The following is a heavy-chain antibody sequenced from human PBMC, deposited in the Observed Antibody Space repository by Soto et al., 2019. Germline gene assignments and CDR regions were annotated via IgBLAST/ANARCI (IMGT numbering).Heavy chain of an antibody. CDR1: GYTFTSHG. Sequence: ASVKVSCKASGYTFTSHGMSWVRQAPGQGLEWMGWISTYNGNTKYARKLQGRVTMTTDTSTSTAYMELRSLRSDDTAVYYCARDPPPPDYWGQGTLVTVSS. J-gene: IGHJ4*02. V-gene: IGHV1-18*04. CDR2: ISTYNGNT. CDR3: ARDPPPPDY.